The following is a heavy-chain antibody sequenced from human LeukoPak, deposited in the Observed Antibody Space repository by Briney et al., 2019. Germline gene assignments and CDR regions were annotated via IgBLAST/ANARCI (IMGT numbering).Heavy chain of an antibody. CDR3: ARVSLGLDY. CDR1: GFTFSSYE. J-gene: IGHJ4*02. CDR2: ISSSGSTI. Sequence: GGSLRLSCAASGFTFSSYEMNWVRQAPGKGLEWVSYISSSGSTIYYADSVKGRFTTSRDNAKNSLYLQMNSLRAEDTAVYYCARVSLGLDYWGQGTLVTVSS. V-gene: IGHV3-48*03.